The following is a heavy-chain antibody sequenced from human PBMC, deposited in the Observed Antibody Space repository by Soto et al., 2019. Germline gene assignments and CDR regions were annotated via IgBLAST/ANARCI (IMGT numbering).Heavy chain of an antibody. Sequence: QPVESGGGLVKPGGSLRLSCEASGFTFTNDWMSWVRQAPGKGLEWVARIKGESDGGTVDYAAPVIGRFTISRDESQKTVYLQMNSLKTEDTAMNYCVTGAWGSGSYFDYWGQGTQVTVSS. J-gene: IGHJ4*02. D-gene: IGHD3-10*01. V-gene: IGHV3-15*01. CDR3: VTGAWGSGSYFDY. CDR2: IKGESDGGTV. CDR1: GFTFTNDW.